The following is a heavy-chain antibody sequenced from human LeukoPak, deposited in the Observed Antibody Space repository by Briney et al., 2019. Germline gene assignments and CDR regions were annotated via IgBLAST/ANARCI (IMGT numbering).Heavy chain of an antibody. CDR1: GFTFDDYA. D-gene: IGHD3-22*01. CDR3: AKSRWYSPYYYDSSGGTYYFDY. V-gene: IGHV3-9*01. J-gene: IGHJ4*02. CDR2: ISWNSGSI. Sequence: PGGSLRLSCAASGFTFDDYAMHWVRQAPGKGLEWVSGISWNSGSIGYADSVKGRFTISRDNAKNSLYLQMNSLKAEDTALYYCAKSRWYSPYYYDSSGGTYYFDYWGQGTLVTVSS.